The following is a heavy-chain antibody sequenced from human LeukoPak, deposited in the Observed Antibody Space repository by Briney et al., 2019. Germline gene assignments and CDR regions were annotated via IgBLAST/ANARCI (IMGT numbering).Heavy chain of an antibody. J-gene: IGHJ4*02. CDR2: INEDGSEK. V-gene: IGHV3-7*01. Sequence: GRSLRLSCAASGFSFSNYWMKWVRQDPGKGLEWVANINEDGSEKYYVDSVRGRFTISRDNAKNSLYLQMNSLRAEDTAVYCCAKAPDYYGSGSHFDYWGQGTLVTVSS. CDR1: GFSFSNYW. D-gene: IGHD3-10*01. CDR3: AKAPDYYGSGSHFDY.